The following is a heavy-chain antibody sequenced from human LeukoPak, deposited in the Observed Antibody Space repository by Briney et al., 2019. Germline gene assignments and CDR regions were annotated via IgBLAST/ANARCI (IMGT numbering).Heavy chain of an antibody. CDR1: GGTFSSYA. J-gene: IGHJ6*03. CDR3: ARGVVPAAIRYYYYYYMDV. D-gene: IGHD2-2*02. Sequence: GASVKVSCKASGGTFSSYAISWVRQAPGQGLEWMGGIIPIFGTANYAQKFQGRVTITTDESTSTAYMELSSLRSEDTAVYYYARGVVPAAIRYYYYYYMDVWGKGTTVTVSS. V-gene: IGHV1-69*05. CDR2: IIPIFGTA.